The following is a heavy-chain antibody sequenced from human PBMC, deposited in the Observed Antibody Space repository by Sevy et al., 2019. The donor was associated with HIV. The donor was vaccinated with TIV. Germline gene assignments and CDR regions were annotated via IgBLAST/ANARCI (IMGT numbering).Heavy chain of an antibody. Sequence: GGSLRLSCEVSGLSVTNNGMHWVRRAPGKGLEWVAVVSYDGINKDYGDSVKGRFIISRDRAKNTLYLQMNILRIEDTAVYHCAKDFTGFYGMDVWGQGTTVTVSS. V-gene: IGHV3-30*18. CDR1: GLSVTNNG. CDR2: VSYDGINK. CDR3: AKDFTGFYGMDV. D-gene: IGHD3-9*01. J-gene: IGHJ6*02.